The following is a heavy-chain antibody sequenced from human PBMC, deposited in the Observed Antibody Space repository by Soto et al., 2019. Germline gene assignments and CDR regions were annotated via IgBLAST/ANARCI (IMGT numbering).Heavy chain of an antibody. Sequence: GGSLRLSCAASGFTFSNYIMNWVRQAPGKGLEWVSSISSSGGSTYYADSVKGRLTISRDNSKNTLYLQMNSLRAEDTAVYYCAKYRYYYDSSDYYFDYWGQGTLVTVSS. J-gene: IGHJ4*02. CDR1: GFTFSNYI. CDR2: ISSSGGST. CDR3: AKYRYYYDSSDYYFDY. D-gene: IGHD3-22*01. V-gene: IGHV3-23*01.